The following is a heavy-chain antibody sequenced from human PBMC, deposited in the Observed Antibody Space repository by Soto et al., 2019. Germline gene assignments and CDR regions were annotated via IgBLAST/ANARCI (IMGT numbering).Heavy chain of an antibody. J-gene: IGHJ4*02. CDR1: GFTFSSYA. Sequence: VGSLRLSCAASGFTFSSYAMSWVRQAPGKGLEWVSAISGSGGSTYYADSVKGRFTISRDNSKNTLYLQMNSLRAEDTAVYYCAKHTYITMIGYWGQGTLVTVSS. V-gene: IGHV3-23*01. CDR3: AKHTYITMIGY. D-gene: IGHD3-22*01. CDR2: ISGSGGST.